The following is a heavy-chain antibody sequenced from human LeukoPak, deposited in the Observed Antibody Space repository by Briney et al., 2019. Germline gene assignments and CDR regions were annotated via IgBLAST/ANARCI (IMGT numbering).Heavy chain of an antibody. Sequence: GASVKVSCKASGYTFTSYGISWVRQAPGQGLEWMGWISAYNGNTNYAQKLQGRVTMTTDTSTSTAYMELRSLRSDDTAVYYCAREVRRHRYCSSTSCKPYGMDVWGQGTTVTVSS. J-gene: IGHJ6*02. D-gene: IGHD2-2*01. CDR3: AREVRRHRYCSSTSCKPYGMDV. CDR1: GYTFTSYG. V-gene: IGHV1-18*04. CDR2: ISAYNGNT.